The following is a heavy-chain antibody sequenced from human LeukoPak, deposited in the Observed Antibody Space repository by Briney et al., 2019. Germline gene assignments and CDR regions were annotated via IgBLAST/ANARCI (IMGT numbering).Heavy chain of an antibody. D-gene: IGHD6-13*01. J-gene: IGHJ4*02. V-gene: IGHV3-21*01. CDR3: ARDHTPGGSSWYG. CDR2: ISSSSSYI. Sequence: PGGSLRLSCAASGFTFSSYSMNWVRQAPGKGLEWVSSISSSSSYIYYADSVKGRFTISRDNARNSLYLQMNSLRAEDTAVYYCARDHTPGGSSWYGWGQGTLVTVSS. CDR1: GFTFSSYS.